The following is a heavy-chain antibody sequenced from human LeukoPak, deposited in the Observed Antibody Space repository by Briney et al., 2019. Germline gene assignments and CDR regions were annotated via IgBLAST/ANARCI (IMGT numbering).Heavy chain of an antibody. Sequence: GSLRLSCAASGFTFSSYDMSWVRQAPGKGLEWVSGISGSGDNTYYADSVKGRFTISRDNSKNTLYLQMNSLRAEDTAVYYCAKLGCSSTSCYANFDCWGQGTLVTVSS. J-gene: IGHJ4*02. CDR3: AKLGCSSTSCYANFDC. D-gene: IGHD2-2*01. V-gene: IGHV3-23*01. CDR2: ISGSGDNT. CDR1: GFTFSSYD.